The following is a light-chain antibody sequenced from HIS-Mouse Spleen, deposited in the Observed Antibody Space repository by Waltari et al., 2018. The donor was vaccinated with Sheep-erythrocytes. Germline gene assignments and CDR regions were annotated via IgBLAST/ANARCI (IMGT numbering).Light chain of an antibody. CDR2: AAS. CDR1: QSLSSY. CDR3: QQSYSTPPT. J-gene: IGKJ4*01. Sequence: DIQMTQSPSSLSASVRDRVTITCRASQSLSSYLNWYQQKPGKAPKLLIYAASSLQSGVPSRFSGSGSGTDFTLTISSLQPEDFATYYCQQSYSTPPTFGGGTKVEIK. V-gene: IGKV1-39*01.